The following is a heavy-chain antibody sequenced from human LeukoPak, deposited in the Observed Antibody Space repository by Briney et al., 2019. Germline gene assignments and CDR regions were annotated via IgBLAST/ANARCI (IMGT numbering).Heavy chain of an antibody. D-gene: IGHD3-22*01. J-gene: IGHJ4*02. Sequence: PGGSLRLSCAASGFTFSSYSMNWVRQAPGKGLEWVLSISSSSSYIYYADSVKGRFTISRDNAKNSLYLQMNSLRAEDPAVYYCARDLNGYSGSYFDYWGQGTLVTVSS. CDR2: ISSSSSYI. V-gene: IGHV3-21*01. CDR3: ARDLNGYSGSYFDY. CDR1: GFTFSSYS.